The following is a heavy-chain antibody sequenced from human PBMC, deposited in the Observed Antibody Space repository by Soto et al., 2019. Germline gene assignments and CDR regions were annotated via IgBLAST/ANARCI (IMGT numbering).Heavy chain of an antibody. CDR3: AREVPTVTTVEAVDY. CDR1: GFTFSSYE. Sequence: GGSLRLSCAASGFTFSSYEMNWVRQAPGKGLEWASYISSSGSTIYYADSVKGRFTISRDNAKNSLYLQMNSLRAEDTAVYYCAREVPTVTTVEAVDYWGQGTLVTVSS. D-gene: IGHD4-17*01. J-gene: IGHJ4*02. CDR2: ISSSGSTI. V-gene: IGHV3-48*03.